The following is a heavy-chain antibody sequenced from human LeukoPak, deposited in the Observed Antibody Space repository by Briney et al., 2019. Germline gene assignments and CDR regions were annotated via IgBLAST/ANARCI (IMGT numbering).Heavy chain of an antibody. CDR1: GFSFSSSA. Sequence: GGSLRLSCAASGFSFSSSAMHWVRQAPGKGLDWVAFIHYDGNNKYYADSVKGRFTISRDNSKNTVYLQMNSLRAEDTAIYYCAKNGDRGAYCTGGTCYPYFYYYMDVWGKGTTVTI. V-gene: IGHV3-30*02. D-gene: IGHD2-15*01. J-gene: IGHJ6*03. CDR2: IHYDGNNK. CDR3: AKNGDRGAYCTGGTCYPYFYYYMDV.